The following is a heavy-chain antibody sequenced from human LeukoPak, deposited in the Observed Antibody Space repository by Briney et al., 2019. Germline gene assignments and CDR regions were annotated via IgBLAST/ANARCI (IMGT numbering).Heavy chain of an antibody. J-gene: IGHJ5*02. CDR3: ARKERGNWFDP. CDR1: GFTFSSYE. CDR2: ISGGSIT. V-gene: IGHV3-48*03. D-gene: IGHD1-1*01. Sequence: PGGSLRLSCAASGFTFSSYEMNWVRQAPGKGLEWASYISGGSITYYANSVKGRFTISRDNAKNSLYLQMNSLRAEDTAVYYCARKERGNWFDPWGQGTLVTVSS.